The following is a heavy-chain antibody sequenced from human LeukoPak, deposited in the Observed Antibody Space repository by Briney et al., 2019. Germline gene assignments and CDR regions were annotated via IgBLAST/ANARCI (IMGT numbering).Heavy chain of an antibody. J-gene: IGHJ4*02. CDR3: ARVYPPVRGGSFDY. Sequence: EASVKVSCKVSGYTLTELSMHWVRQAPGKGLEWMGGFDPEDGETIYAQKFQGRVTMTRDTSISTAYMELSRLRSDDTAVYYCARVYPPVRGGSFDYWGQGTLVTVSS. V-gene: IGHV1-24*01. CDR2: FDPEDGET. CDR1: GYTLTELS. D-gene: IGHD3-10*01.